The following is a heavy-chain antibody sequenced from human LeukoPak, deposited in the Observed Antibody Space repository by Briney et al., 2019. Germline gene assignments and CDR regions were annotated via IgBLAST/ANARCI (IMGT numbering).Heavy chain of an antibody. CDR1: GFTFSGYW. D-gene: IGHD2-2*02. CDR2: VDSGGTGT. V-gene: IGHV3-74*01. J-gene: IGHJ4*02. Sequence: GGSLRLSCAASGFTFSGYWMHWLRQAPGKGLVWVSRVDSGGTGTIYADSVEGRFTISRDNSKNTVYLQMNSLRAEDTALYFCARAPYTTGRSFYFDSWGQGTLVTVSS. CDR3: ARAPYTTGRSFYFDS.